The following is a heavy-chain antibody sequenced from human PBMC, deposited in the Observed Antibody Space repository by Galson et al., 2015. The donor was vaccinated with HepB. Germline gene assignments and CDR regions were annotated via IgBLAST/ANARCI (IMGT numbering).Heavy chain of an antibody. V-gene: IGHV3-9*01. CDR3: AKERSTIPMLHGAFDI. Sequence: SLRLSCAASGFTFDDYAMHWVRQAPGKGLEWVSGISWNSGSIGYADSVKGRFTISRDNAKNSLYLQMNSLRAEDTALYYCAKERSTIPMLHGAFDIWGQGTMVTVSS. J-gene: IGHJ3*02. D-gene: IGHD2-2*01. CDR2: ISWNSGSI. CDR1: GFTFDDYA.